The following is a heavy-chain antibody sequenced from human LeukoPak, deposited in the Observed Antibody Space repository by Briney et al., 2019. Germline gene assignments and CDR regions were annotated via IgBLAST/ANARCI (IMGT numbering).Heavy chain of an antibody. CDR2: IYSGGST. V-gene: IGHV3-66*01. D-gene: IGHD3-3*01. Sequence: GGSLRLSCAASGFTVSSNYMSWVRQAPGKGLEWVSVIYSGGSTYYADSVKGRFTISRDNSKNTMYLLMNSLRADDTAVYFCAKTGPEDRSGFYPYYFDSWGRGTLVTVSS. J-gene: IGHJ4*02. CDR3: AKTGPEDRSGFYPYYFDS. CDR1: GFTVSSNY.